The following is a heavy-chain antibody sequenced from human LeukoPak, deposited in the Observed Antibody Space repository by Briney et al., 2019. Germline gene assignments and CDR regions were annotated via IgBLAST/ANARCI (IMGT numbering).Heavy chain of an antibody. D-gene: IGHD1-26*01. CDR3: ARRGGPSDRSVHFDY. J-gene: IGHJ4*02. CDR2: IYYSGST. CDR1: GGSISSSSYY. V-gene: IGHV4-39*07. Sequence: SEILSLTCTVSGGSISSSSYYWGWIRQPPGKGLEWIGSIYYSGSTYYNPSLKSRVTISVDTSKNQFSLRLSSVTAADTAVYYCARRGGPSDRSVHFDYWGQGTLVTVSS.